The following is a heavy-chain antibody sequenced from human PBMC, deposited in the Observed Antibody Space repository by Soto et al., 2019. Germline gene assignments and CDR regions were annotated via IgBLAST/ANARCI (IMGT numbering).Heavy chain of an antibody. Sequence: ASVKVSCKASGYTFTSYGISWVRQAPGQGLEWMGWISAYNGNTNYAQKLQGRVTMTTDTSTSTAYMELRSLRSDDTAVYYCARDRLYYYGSGSYYVWFDPWGQGTLGTVSS. CDR1: GYTFTSYG. CDR2: ISAYNGNT. D-gene: IGHD3-10*01. J-gene: IGHJ5*02. CDR3: ARDRLYYYGSGSYYVWFDP. V-gene: IGHV1-18*01.